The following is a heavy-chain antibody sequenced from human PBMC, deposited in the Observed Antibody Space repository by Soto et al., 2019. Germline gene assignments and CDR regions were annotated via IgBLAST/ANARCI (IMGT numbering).Heavy chain of an antibody. D-gene: IGHD1-26*01. Sequence: SETMSLTCAVAGGYSSSNDWWTWVRQPPGKGLEWIGEIYQSGSTKHNPSLKSRVAISIDNSKNQFSLSLTSVTAADTAVYYCARGVKWELYYYYYGMDVWGQGTTVTVSS. CDR1: GGYSSSNDW. CDR2: IYQSGST. CDR3: ARGVKWELYYYYYGMDV. J-gene: IGHJ6*02. V-gene: IGHV4-4*02.